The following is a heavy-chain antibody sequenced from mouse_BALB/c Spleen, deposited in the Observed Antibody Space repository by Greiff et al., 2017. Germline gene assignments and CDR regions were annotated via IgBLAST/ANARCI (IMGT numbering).Heavy chain of an antibody. Sequence: VQLQESGAELVRPGVSVKISCKGSGYTFTDYAMHWVKQSHAKSLEWIGVISTYYGDASYNQKFKGKATMTVDKSSSTAYMELARLTSEDSAIYYCARHYRYDGYFDYWGQGTTLTVSS. V-gene: IGHV1S137*01. CDR2: ISTYYGDA. CDR1: GYTFTDYA. CDR3: ARHYRYDGYFDY. D-gene: IGHD2-14*01. J-gene: IGHJ2*01.